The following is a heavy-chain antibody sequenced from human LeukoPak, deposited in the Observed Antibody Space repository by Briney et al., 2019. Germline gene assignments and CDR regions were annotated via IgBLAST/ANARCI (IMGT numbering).Heavy chain of an antibody. D-gene: IGHD5-18*01. CDR2: ISSSSSYI. J-gene: IGHJ4*02. CDR3: ARDHDGTATL. Sequence: GGSLRLSCAASRFTFSSYSMNWVRQAPGKGLEWVSSISSSSSYIYYADSVKGRFTISRDNAKNSLYLQMNSLRAEDTAVYYCARDHDGTATLWGQGTLVTVSS. V-gene: IGHV3-21*01. CDR1: RFTFSSYS.